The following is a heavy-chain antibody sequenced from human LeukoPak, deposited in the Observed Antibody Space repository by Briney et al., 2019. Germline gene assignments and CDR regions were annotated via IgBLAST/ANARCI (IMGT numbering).Heavy chain of an antibody. Sequence: GRSLRLSCAASGFTFNDYAMQWVRQPPGKGLEWVSGISWNSGSIGYADSVKGRFTISRDNAKNSLYLQMNSLRAEDTAVYYCARAYGNSLLGYWGQGTLVTVSS. CDR1: GFTFNDYA. CDR2: ISWNSGSI. CDR3: ARAYGNSLLGY. D-gene: IGHD4-23*01. V-gene: IGHV3-9*01. J-gene: IGHJ4*02.